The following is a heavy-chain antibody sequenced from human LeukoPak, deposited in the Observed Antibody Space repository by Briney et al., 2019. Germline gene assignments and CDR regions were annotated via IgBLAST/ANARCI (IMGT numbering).Heavy chain of an antibody. J-gene: IGHJ3*02. Sequence: PGGSLRLSCAASGFTFSTYSMNWVRQAPGKGLEWVSSISSSSIYIYYADSLKGRFTISRDNARNSLFLQMNSLRAEDTAVYSCARGRRDGYNLLDAFDIWGQVTVVTVSS. V-gene: IGHV3-21*01. CDR2: ISSSSIYI. D-gene: IGHD5-24*01. CDR3: ARGRRDGYNLLDAFDI. CDR1: GFTFSTYS.